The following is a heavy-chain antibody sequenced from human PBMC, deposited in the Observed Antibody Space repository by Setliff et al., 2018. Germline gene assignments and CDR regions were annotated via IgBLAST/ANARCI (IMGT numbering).Heavy chain of an antibody. Sequence: GSLRLSCEASGFTFSSRWMSWVRQAPGKGLEWVANIKQDGSVKYYVDSVKGRFTISRDNAKNSLYLQMDSLRAEDTAVYYCATYKRSSSFEYWGQGSLVTVSS. D-gene: IGHD6-6*01. J-gene: IGHJ4*02. V-gene: IGHV3-7*03. CDR2: IKQDGSVK. CDR3: ATYKRSSSFEY. CDR1: GFTFSSRW.